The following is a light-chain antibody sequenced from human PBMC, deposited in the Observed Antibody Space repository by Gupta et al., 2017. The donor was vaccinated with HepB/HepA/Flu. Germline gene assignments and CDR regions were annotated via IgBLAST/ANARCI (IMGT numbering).Light chain of an antibody. CDR3: GTWDDTLSHVV. V-gene: IGLV1-51*02. J-gene: IGLJ2*01. Sequence: QSVLTQPPSVSAAPGQKVTISCSGTSSNIENNYVSWYQQLPGAAPKLLIHTNDARPSGIPDRFSGSKSGTSATLGIAGLQTGDDADYYCGTWDDTLSHVVFGGGTKLTVL. CDR1: SSNIENNY. CDR2: TND.